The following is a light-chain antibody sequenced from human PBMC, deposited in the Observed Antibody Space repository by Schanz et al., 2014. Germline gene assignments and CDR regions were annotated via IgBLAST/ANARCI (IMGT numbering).Light chain of an antibody. Sequence: QSALTQPPSASGSPGQSVTISCTGTSSDVGAYNYVSWYQQHPGKAPKLMICEVSKRPSGVPDRFSGSKSGNTASLTISGLQAEDEADDYCSSYTSSSTLVFGGGTKLTVL. V-gene: IGLV2-8*01. CDR1: SSDVGAYNY. CDR2: EVS. J-gene: IGLJ2*01. CDR3: SSYTSSSTLV.